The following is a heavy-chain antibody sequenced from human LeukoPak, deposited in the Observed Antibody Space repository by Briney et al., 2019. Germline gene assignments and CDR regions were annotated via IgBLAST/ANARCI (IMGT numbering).Heavy chain of an antibody. CDR3: TLPTMVRGADY. V-gene: IGHV3-15*01. D-gene: IGHD3-10*01. CDR1: GFTFSNAW. CDR2: IKSKTDGGTT. J-gene: IGHJ4*02. Sequence: GGSLRLSCAASGFTFSNAWMSWVRQAPGKGLEWVSRIKSKTDGGTTDYAAPVKGRFTISRADSKNTLYLQMNSLKTEDTAVYYCTLPTMVRGADYWGQGTLVTVSS.